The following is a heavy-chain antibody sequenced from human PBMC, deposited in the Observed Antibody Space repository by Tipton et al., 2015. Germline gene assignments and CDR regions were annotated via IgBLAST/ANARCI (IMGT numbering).Heavy chain of an antibody. D-gene: IGHD3-10*01. CDR1: GFTFSYYA. CDR2: IGGSGGDT. V-gene: IGHV3-23*01. Sequence: SLRLSCAASGFTFSYYAMSWVRQAPGKGLEWVSGIGGSGGDTFYADSVKGRFTISRDNSNNTLYLQMNSLRAEDTAVYYCAKDRGPKLLWFGETKLYYFDYWGQGTLVTVSS. J-gene: IGHJ4*02. CDR3: AKDRGPKLLWFGETKLYYFDY.